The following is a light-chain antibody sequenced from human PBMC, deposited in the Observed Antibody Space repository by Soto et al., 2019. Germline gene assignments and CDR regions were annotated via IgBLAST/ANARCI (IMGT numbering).Light chain of an antibody. Sequence: IQVTQSPSSLSASVGDRVTITCRASQDISSYLAWYQQKPGKAPTLLIYAASTLQSGVPSRFSGSGSGTEFTLTISSLQPEDFATYYCQQLHVYPSTFGGGTKVDIK. J-gene: IGKJ4*01. CDR3: QQLHVYPST. V-gene: IGKV1-9*01. CDR2: AAS. CDR1: QDISSY.